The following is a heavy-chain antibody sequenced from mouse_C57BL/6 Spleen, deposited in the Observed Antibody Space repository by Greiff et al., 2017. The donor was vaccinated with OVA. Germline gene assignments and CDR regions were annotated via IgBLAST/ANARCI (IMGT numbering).Heavy chain of an antibody. Sequence: VQLQQSGPELVKPGASVKISCKASGYSFTGYYMNWVKQSPEKSLEWIGEINPSTGGTTYNQKFKAKATLTVDKSSSTAYMQLKSLTSEDSAVYYCARYDGYYGDYAMDYWGQGTSVTVSS. CDR2: INPSTGGT. V-gene: IGHV1-42*01. D-gene: IGHD2-3*01. CDR3: ARYDGYYGDYAMDY. CDR1: GYSFTGYY. J-gene: IGHJ4*01.